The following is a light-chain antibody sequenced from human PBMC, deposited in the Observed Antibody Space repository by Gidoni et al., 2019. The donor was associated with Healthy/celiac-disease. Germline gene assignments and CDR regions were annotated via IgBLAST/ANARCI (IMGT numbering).Light chain of an antibody. J-gene: IGKJ4*01. CDR2: WAS. CDR3: QQYYSTLLT. CDR1: QSVLYSSNNKNY. Sequence: DIVMTQSPDSLAVSLGERATINCKSSQSVLYSSNNKNYLAWYQQKPGQPPKLLIYWASTLESGVPDRFSGSGSGTDFTLTISSLQAEDVAVYYCQQYYSTLLTFXGXTKVEIK. V-gene: IGKV4-1*01.